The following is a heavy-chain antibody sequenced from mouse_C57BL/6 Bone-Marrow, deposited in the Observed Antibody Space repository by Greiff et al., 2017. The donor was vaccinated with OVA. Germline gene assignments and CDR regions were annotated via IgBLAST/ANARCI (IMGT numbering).Heavy chain of an antibody. CDR1: GYAFSSSW. V-gene: IGHV1-82*01. Sequence: VKLMESGPELVKPGASVKISCKASGYAFSSSWMNWVKQRPGKGLEWIGRIYPGDGDTNYNGKFKGKATLTADKSSSTAYMQLSSLTSEDSAVYFCARAPNWDGFDYWGQGTTLTVAS. J-gene: IGHJ2*01. CDR3: ARAPNWDGFDY. D-gene: IGHD4-1*01. CDR2: IYPGDGDT.